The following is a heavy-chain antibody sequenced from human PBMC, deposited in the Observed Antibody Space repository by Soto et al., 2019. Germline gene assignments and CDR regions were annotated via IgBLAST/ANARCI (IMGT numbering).Heavy chain of an antibody. V-gene: IGHV3-23*01. CDR2: ISTSGGST. D-gene: IGHD2-2*01. CDR1: GFTFSNNA. J-gene: IGHJ5*02. CDR3: AKAGGSSTSNWLDP. Sequence: EVQLLESGGGLVQPGGSLRLSCAASGFTFSNNAMSWVRQAPGKGLEWVSSISTSGGSTYYADPVKGRFAISRDNSRNTLYLQVNSLRAEDTAVYYCAKAGGSSTSNWLDPWGHGTLVTVSS.